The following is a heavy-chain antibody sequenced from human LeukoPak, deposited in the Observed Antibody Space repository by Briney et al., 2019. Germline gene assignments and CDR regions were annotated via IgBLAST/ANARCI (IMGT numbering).Heavy chain of an antibody. Sequence: SVKVSCKASGGTFSSYAVSWVRQAPGQGLEWIGGIIPIFATPDYAQKFRGRVSITTDESTSTAYMELSSLRSEDTALYYCARGPLYYDLSTGYPPSEMYYFDYWGQGTLVTVS. J-gene: IGHJ4*02. CDR3: ARGPLYYDLSTGYPPSEMYYFDY. CDR1: GGTFSSYA. V-gene: IGHV1-69*05. D-gene: IGHD3-9*01. CDR2: IIPIFATP.